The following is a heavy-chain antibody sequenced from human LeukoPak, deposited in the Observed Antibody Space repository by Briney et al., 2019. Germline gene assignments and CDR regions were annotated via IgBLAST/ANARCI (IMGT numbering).Heavy chain of an antibody. Sequence: GASVKVSCRASGYTFTGYYMHWVRQAPGQGLEWMGRINPNSGGTNYAQKFQGRVTMTRDTSISTAYMELSRLRSDDTAVYYCARVRVQQWLSCLGYWGQGTLVTVSS. CDR3: ARVRVQQWLSCLGY. D-gene: IGHD6-19*01. V-gene: IGHV1-2*06. CDR2: INPNSGGT. CDR1: GYTFTGYY. J-gene: IGHJ4*02.